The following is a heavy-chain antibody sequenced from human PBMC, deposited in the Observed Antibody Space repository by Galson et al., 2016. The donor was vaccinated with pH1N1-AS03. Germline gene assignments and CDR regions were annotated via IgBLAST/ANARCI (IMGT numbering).Heavy chain of an antibody. Sequence: QSGAEVKKPGESLKISCKASGYSFTNYWIGWVRQMPGKGLEWMGMIYPRDSDVRYSPSFEGQVTISADESINTAYMQWTSLKASDTAMYYCARHGEPSTLSGWFDPWGQGTLVIVSS. J-gene: IGHJ5*02. D-gene: IGHD1-14*01. CDR3: ARHGEPSTLSGWFDP. CDR1: GYSFTNYW. CDR2: IYPRDSDV. V-gene: IGHV5-51*01.